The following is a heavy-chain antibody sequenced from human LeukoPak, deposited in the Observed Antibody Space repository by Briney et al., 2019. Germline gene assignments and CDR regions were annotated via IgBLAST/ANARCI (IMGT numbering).Heavy chain of an antibody. CDR3: ARPVTGVSPSGAIDF. V-gene: IGHV5-51*01. CDR2: IWPGGSDT. Sequence: GESLKISCKASGYTFTNSWIGWVRQKPGKGLEWMGIIWPGGSDTRYSPSFQGRVTISADKSITTAYLQWSSLKASDTATYYCARPVTGVSPSGAIDFWGQGTQVTVSS. J-gene: IGHJ4*02. CDR1: GYTFTNSW. D-gene: IGHD1-26*01.